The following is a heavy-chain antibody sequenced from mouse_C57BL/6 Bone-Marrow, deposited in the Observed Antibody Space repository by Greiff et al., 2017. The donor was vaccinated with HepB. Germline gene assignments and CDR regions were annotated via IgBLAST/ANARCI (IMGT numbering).Heavy chain of an antibody. Sequence: EVKLQESGPGMVKPSQSLSLTCTVTGYSITSGYDWHWIRHFPGNKLEWMGYISYSGSTNYNPSLKSRISITHDTSKNHFFLKVNSVTTEDTATYYCARAGDGYYLAYWGQGTLVTVSA. V-gene: IGHV3-1*01. CDR3: ARAGDGYYLAY. D-gene: IGHD2-3*01. CDR2: ISYSGST. CDR1: GYSITSGYD. J-gene: IGHJ3*01.